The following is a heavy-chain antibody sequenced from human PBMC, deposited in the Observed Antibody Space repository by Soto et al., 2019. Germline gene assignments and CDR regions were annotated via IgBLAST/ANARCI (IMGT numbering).Heavy chain of an antibody. CDR3: ARHIATVTTERIDF. V-gene: IGHV3-21*01. CDR2: ISSASDNI. J-gene: IGHJ4*02. Sequence: EVQLEESGGGLVRPGASLRLSCAASGFTFNYYTMLWVRQAPGQGLEWVSSISSASDNIHYADSVKGRFIISRDNAKNSLFLQMNSLRDEDTAVYYCARHIATVTTERIDFWGQGTLVTVSS. CDR1: GFTFNYYT. D-gene: IGHD4-17*01.